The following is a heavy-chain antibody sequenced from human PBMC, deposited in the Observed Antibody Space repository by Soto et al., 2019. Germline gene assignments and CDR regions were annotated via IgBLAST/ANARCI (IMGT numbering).Heavy chain of an antibody. D-gene: IGHD3-3*01. V-gene: IGHV3-30-3*01. CDR1: GFTFNTHP. CDR2: ISYDGTNK. J-gene: IGHJ4*02. CDR3: ERGVEGWYFDY. Sequence: HPRGSLRLSCAASGFTFNTHPLYWVRQAPGKGLEWVAFISYDGTNKFYADSVKGRFTISRDTSKSTLYLQMYSLGDDDTAVYYCERGVEGWYFDYWGRGTLVTVSS.